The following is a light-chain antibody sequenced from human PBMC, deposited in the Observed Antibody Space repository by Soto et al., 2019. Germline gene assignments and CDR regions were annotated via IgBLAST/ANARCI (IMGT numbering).Light chain of an antibody. CDR2: DVN. CDR3: SSYTSSSTYV. Sequence: QSALTQPASVYGSPGQSIAISCTGTSSDVGYYNYVSWYQQHPGKAPNVMIYDVNNRPSGVPDRFSGSKSGNTASLTISGLQAEDEADYYCSSYTSSSTYVFGTGTKVTVL. J-gene: IGLJ1*01. CDR1: SSDVGYYNY. V-gene: IGLV2-14*01.